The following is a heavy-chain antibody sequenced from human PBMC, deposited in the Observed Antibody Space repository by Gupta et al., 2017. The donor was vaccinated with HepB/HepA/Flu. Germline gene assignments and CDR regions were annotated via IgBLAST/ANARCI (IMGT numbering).Heavy chain of an antibody. CDR3: ARDGGGDHYSNPIDY. V-gene: IGHV3-11*01. Sequence: QVQLVESGGGLVKPGGSLRLSWAASGFTFSDYYMSWIRQAPGKGLEGVSYISNSGNTIYYADSVKCRFTISRDNAKNSLYLQMNSLRAEDTAVYYCARDGGGDHYSNPIDYGGQGTLVTVSS. CDR1: GFTFSDYY. J-gene: IGHJ4*02. CDR2: ISNSGNTI. D-gene: IGHD4-11*01.